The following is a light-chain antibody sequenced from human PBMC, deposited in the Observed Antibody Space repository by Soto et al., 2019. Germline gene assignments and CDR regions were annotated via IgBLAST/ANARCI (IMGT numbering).Light chain of an antibody. Sequence: DIVMTQSPDSLAVSLGERATINCKSSQSVLYRSNNKNYLAWYQQKPGQPPKLLIYWASTRESGVPDRFSGSGSGTDFTLTISSLQAEDVAVYYCQQYYSVPYTVGQGTKLESK. CDR2: WAS. CDR3: QQYYSVPYT. J-gene: IGKJ2*01. CDR1: QSVLYRSNNKNY. V-gene: IGKV4-1*01.